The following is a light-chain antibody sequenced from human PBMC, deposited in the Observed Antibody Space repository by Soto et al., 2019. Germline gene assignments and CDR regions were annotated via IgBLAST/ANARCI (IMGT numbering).Light chain of an antibody. J-gene: IGLJ3*02. CDR2: GNS. CDR3: QSYGSSLSAL. Sequence: QSVLTQPPSVSGAPGQRVTISCTGSSSNIGAGYDVHWYQQLPGTAPKLLIYGNSNRPSGVPDRFSGSKSGTSASLAITGLQAEDEADYYCQSYGSSLSALFSGGTKLTVL. CDR1: SSNIGAGYD. V-gene: IGLV1-40*01.